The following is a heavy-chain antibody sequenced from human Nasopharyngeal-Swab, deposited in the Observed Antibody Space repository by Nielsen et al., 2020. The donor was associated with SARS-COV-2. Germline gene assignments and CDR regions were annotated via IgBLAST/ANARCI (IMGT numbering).Heavy chain of an antibody. J-gene: IGHJ4*02. CDR1: GYTFTSYG. CDR2: IVVPNGNT. V-gene: IGHV1-58*02. D-gene: IGHD1-26*01. CDR3: AALNSGSFRY. Sequence: SVKVSCKASGYTFTSYGISWVRQAPGQGLEWIGWIVVPNGNTNYAQKFQERVTITRDMSTSTAYMELRSLRSEDTAVYYCAALNSGSFRYWGQGTLVSVSS.